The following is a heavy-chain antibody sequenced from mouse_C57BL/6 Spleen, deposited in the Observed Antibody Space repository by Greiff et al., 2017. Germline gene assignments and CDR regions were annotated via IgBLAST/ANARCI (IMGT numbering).Heavy chain of an antibody. CDR3: ARQDDGYYLDY. Sequence: DVMLVESGGDLVKPGGSLKLSCAASGFTFSSYGMSWVRQTPDKRLEWVATISSGGSYTYYPDSVKGRFTISRDNAKNTLYLQMSSLKSEDTAMYYCARQDDGYYLDYWGQGTTLTVSS. CDR1: GFTFSSYG. V-gene: IGHV5-6*02. J-gene: IGHJ2*01. CDR2: ISSGGSYT. D-gene: IGHD2-3*01.